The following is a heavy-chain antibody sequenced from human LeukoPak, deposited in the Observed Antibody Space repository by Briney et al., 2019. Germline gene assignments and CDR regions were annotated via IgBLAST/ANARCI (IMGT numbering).Heavy chain of an antibody. CDR1: GFTFGDYG. D-gene: IGHD1-7*01. CDR2: ISWNADST. Sequence: TGGSLRLSCVASGFTFGDYGMSWIRQAPGKGLEWVSGISWNADSTGHADSVKGRFTISRDNAKNSLYLQMDSLRADDTALYYCARDIGITGTTIFVYWGQGTPVTVS. V-gene: IGHV3-20*04. J-gene: IGHJ4*02. CDR3: ARDIGITGTTIFVY.